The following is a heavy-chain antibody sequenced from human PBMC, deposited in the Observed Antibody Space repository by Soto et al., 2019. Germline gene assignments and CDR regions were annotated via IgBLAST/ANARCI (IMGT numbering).Heavy chain of an antibody. CDR3: ASHGDSSSWYAGLGADAFDI. Sequence: QVQLVESGGGVVQPGRSLRLSCAASGFTFSSYAMHWVRQAPGKGLEWVAVISYDGSNKYYADSVKGRFTISRDNSKNTLYLQMNSLRAEDTAVYYCASHGDSSSWYAGLGADAFDIWGQGTMVTVSS. V-gene: IGHV3-30-3*01. J-gene: IGHJ3*02. CDR1: GFTFSSYA. CDR2: ISYDGSNK. D-gene: IGHD6-13*01.